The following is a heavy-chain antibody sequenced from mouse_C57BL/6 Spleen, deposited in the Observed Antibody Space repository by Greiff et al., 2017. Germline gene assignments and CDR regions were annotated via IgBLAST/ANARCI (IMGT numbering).Heavy chain of an antibody. J-gene: IGHJ3*01. V-gene: IGHV1-15*01. D-gene: IGHD2-2*01. CDR2: IDPETGGT. Sequence: QVQLQQSGAELVRPGASVTLSCKASGYTFTDYEMHWVKQTPVHGLEWIGAIDPETGGTAYNQKFKGKAILTADKSSSTAYMELRSLTSEDSAVYYCTRSESLIYCGCAWFAYWGQGTLVTVSA. CDR3: TRSESLIYCGCAWFAY. CDR1: GYTFTDYE.